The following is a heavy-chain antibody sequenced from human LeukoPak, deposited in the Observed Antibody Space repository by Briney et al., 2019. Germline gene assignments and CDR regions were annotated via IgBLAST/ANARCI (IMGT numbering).Heavy chain of an antibody. V-gene: IGHV3-30*04. J-gene: IGHJ4*02. CDR2: ISNDGTIQ. CDR3: ARAMVRVVIPY. Sequence: GGSLRLSCAASGFTFRAYAMHWVRQAPGKGLEWLAVISNDGTIQYYADSVKGRFTISRDNSRNIMNLQTDSLRPEDTALYYCARAMVRVVIPYWGQGTLVTVSS. CDR1: GFTFRAYA. D-gene: IGHD3-10*01.